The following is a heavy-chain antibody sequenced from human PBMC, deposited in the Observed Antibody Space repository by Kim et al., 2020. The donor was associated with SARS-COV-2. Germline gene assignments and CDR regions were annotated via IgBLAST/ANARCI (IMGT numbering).Heavy chain of an antibody. CDR2: ISGAGGRT. J-gene: IGHJ6*02. Sequence: GGSLRLSCAASGFTFSSYAFSWVRQAPGKGLEWVSAISGAGGRTYYADSVKGQFTVSRDDSKNTLYLQMSSLRAEDTAVYYCARGDYFDTRGRGYYYGLDVWRRGTTVTVS. CDR3: ARGDYFDTRGRGYYYGLDV. D-gene: IGHD3-22*01. V-gene: IGHV3-23*01. CDR1: GFTFSSYA.